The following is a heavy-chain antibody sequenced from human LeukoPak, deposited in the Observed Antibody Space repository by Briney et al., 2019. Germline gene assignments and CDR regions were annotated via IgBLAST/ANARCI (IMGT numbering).Heavy chain of an antibody. V-gene: IGHV4-39*01. Sequence: PSETLSLTCTVSGGSISSSSYYWGWIRQPPGKGLEWIGSIYYSGSTYYNPSLKSRVTISVDTSKNQFSLKLSSVTAADTGVYYCARHDSSGYKYWGQGTLVTVSS. CDR3: ARHDSSGYKY. D-gene: IGHD3-22*01. CDR2: IYYSGST. CDR1: GGSISSSSYY. J-gene: IGHJ4*02.